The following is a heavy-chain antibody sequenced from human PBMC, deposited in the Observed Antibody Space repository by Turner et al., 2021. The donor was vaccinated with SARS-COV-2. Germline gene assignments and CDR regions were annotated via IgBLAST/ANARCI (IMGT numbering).Heavy chain of an antibody. J-gene: IGHJ4*02. CDR1: GYTFTGYY. V-gene: IGHV1-2*02. CDR3: ARGRRGGSSWYNLDY. D-gene: IGHD6-13*01. CDR2: INPNSGGT. Sequence: QVQLVQSGAEVKNPGAAVKVSCKASGYTFTGYYMHWVRQAPGQGLEWMGWINPNSGGTNYAQKFQGRVTMTRDTSISTAYMELSRLRSDDTAVYYCARGRRGGSSWYNLDYWGQGTLVTVSS.